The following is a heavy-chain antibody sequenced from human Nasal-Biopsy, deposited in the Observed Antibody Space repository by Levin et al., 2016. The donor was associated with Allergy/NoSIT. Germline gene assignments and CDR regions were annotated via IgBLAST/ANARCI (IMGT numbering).Heavy chain of an antibody. Sequence: GESLKISCAASGFRFDDYAMHWVRQAPGKGLEWVSGITSGGGSTSYAGSVKGRFTISRDISKNMLYLQMNSLRAEDTAVYYCAKGQTSSYHYYYGMDVWGQGTTVTVSS. J-gene: IGHJ6*02. CDR3: AKGQTSSYHYYYGMDV. V-gene: IGHV3-23*01. CDR2: ITSGGGST. D-gene: IGHD3-16*02. CDR1: GFRFDDYA.